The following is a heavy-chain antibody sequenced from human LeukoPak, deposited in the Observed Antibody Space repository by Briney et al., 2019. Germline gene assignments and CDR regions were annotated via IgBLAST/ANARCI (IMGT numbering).Heavy chain of an antibody. CDR2: IISSGSTI. CDR1: GFTFSSYE. J-gene: IGHJ4*02. Sequence: GGSLRLSCAASGFTFSSYEVNWVRQAPGKGLERVSYIISSGSTIYYADSVKGRFTISRDNAKNSLYLQMNSLRAEDTAVYYCASESPAFDYWGQGTLVTVSS. CDR3: ASESPAFDY. V-gene: IGHV3-48*03.